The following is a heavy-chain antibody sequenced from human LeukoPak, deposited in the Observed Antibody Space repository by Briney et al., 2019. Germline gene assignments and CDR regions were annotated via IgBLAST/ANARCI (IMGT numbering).Heavy chain of an antibody. Sequence: GASVKVSCKASGGNFSSYAISWVRQAPGQGLEWMGRIIPIFGIANYAQKFQGRVTITADKSTSTAYMELSSLRSEDTAVYYCARVGSSWSTAFDYWGQGTLVTVSS. CDR1: GGNFSSYA. CDR3: ARVGSSWSTAFDY. CDR2: IIPIFGIA. J-gene: IGHJ4*02. D-gene: IGHD6-13*01. V-gene: IGHV1-69*04.